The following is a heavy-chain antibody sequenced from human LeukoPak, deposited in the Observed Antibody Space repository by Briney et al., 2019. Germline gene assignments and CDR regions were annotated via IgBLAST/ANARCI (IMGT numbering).Heavy chain of an antibody. CDR1: GGSVSSGTYY. D-gene: IGHD1-26*01. J-gene: IGHJ6*02. V-gene: IGHV4-61*03. CDR3: ARGSGSYYYDMDV. CDR2: IYYSGST. Sequence: SETLSLTCTVSGGSVSSGTYYWSWIRQPPGKGLEWIGYIYYSGSTNYNPSLKSRVTMSVDTSKNHFSLKLSSVTAADTAVYYCARGSGSYYYDMDVWGQGTTVTVSS.